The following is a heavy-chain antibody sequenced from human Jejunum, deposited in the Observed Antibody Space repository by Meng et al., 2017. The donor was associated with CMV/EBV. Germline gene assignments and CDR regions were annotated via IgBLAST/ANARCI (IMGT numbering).Heavy chain of an antibody. V-gene: IGHV4-39*07. CDR2: MYYSGST. J-gene: IGHJ5*02. Sequence: TVSGGCISSSTCFWGWIRQPPGKGLEWIGSMYYSGSTYYNPSLKSRVTISVDTSKNQFSLKLSSVTAADTAVYYCARGKDLYSWFDPWGQGTLVTVSS. D-gene: IGHD1-26*01. CDR1: GGCISSSTCF. CDR3: ARGKDLYSWFDP.